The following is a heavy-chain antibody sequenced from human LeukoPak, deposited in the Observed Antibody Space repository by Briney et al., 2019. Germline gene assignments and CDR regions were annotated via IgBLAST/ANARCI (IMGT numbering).Heavy chain of an antibody. V-gene: IGHV4-59*08. CDR2: IYYSGST. CDR3: ARHVLSGYRSAFDI. CDR1: GGSISSYY. J-gene: IGHJ3*02. Sequence: PSETLSLTCTVSGGSISSYYWSWVRQPPGKGLEWIGYIYYSGSTNYNPSLKSRVTMSVDTSKNQFSLKLSSVTAADTAVYYCARHVLSGYRSAFDIWGQGTMVTVSS. D-gene: IGHD1-14*01.